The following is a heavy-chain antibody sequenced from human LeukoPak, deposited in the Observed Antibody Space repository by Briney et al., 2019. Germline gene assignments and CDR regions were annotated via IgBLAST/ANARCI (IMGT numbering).Heavy chain of an antibody. J-gene: IGHJ5*02. CDR3: VRDRAAAGGWLDP. CDR1: GGSISTYF. D-gene: IGHD6-13*01. V-gene: IGHV4-59*01. CDR2: VYYNGNT. Sequence: PSETPSLTCTVSGGSISTYFWNWIRQPPGKGLEWIGYVYYNGNTNYNPSLKSRLTISVDTSKNQFSLKLTSVTAADTAVYYCVRDRAAAGGWLDPWGQGALVTVSS.